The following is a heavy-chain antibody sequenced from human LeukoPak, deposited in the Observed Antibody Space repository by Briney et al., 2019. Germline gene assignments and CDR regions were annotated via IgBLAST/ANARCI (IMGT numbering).Heavy chain of an antibody. CDR3: ARDRNTVTTFDY. Sequence: PGGSPRLSCAASGFTFSSYSMNWVRQAPGKGLEWVSSISSSSSYIYYADSVKGRFTISRDSAKNSLYLQMNSLRAEDTAVYYCARDRNTVTTFDYWGQGTLVTVSS. CDR1: GFTFSSYS. CDR2: ISSSSSYI. V-gene: IGHV3-21*01. J-gene: IGHJ4*02. D-gene: IGHD4-11*01.